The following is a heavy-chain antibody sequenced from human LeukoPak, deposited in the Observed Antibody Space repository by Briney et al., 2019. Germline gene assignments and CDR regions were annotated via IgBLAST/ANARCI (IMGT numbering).Heavy chain of an antibody. CDR3: ARDKGSSGTFDY. V-gene: IGHV3-11*01. CDR2: ISSSGNTI. J-gene: IGHJ4*02. Sequence: GGSLRLSCAASGFTFSDYYITWIRQAPGKGLEWISYISSSGNTINYADSVKGRFTISRDNAKNSLYLQMSSLRAEDTAVYYCARDKGSSGTFDYWGQGTLVTVSS. D-gene: IGHD3-22*01. CDR1: GFTFSDYY.